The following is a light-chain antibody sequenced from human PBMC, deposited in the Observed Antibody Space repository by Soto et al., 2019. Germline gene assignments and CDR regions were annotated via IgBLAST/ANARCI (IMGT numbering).Light chain of an antibody. Sequence: DIVMTQSPLSLPVTPGEPASISCRSSQSLLHSNGYNYLDWYLQKPGQSPQLLINLGSNRASGVPDRFTGSRSGTDFTLKISRVEAEDVGVYYCMQALQSPWTFGQGTKVEIK. CDR3: MQALQSPWT. V-gene: IGKV2-28*01. J-gene: IGKJ1*01. CDR1: QSLLHSNGYNY. CDR2: LGS.